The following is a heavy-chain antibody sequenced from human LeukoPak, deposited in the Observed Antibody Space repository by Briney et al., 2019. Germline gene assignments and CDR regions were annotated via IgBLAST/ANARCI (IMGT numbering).Heavy chain of an antibody. CDR2: IQYDGSNK. CDR3: AKDYVWGSSPGYYFDY. V-gene: IGHV3-30*02. J-gene: IGHJ4*02. Sequence: GGSLRLSCAASGFTFSSYGMHWVRQAPGKGLEWVAFIQYDGSNKYYADSVKGRFTMSRDNSKNTLYLQMNSLRAEDTAVYYCAKDYVWGSSPGYYFDYWGQGTLVTVSS. D-gene: IGHD3-16*01. CDR1: GFTFSSYG.